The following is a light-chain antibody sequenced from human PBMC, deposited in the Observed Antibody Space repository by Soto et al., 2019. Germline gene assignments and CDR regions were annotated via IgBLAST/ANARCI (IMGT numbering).Light chain of an antibody. CDR1: QGISNY. CDR2: AAS. Sequence: DGEMTHSPCCVCASVGARFARTCLASQGISNYLSWYQQKPGKVPKLLIYAASTLQSRVPSRFSGSGSGTDFTLTISSLQPEDFATYYCQQSYSTPITFGQGTRLEI. CDR3: QQSYSTPIT. J-gene: IGKJ5*01. V-gene: IGKV1-27*01.